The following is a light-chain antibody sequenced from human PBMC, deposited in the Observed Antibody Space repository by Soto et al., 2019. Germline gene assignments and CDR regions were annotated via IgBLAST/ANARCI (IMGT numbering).Light chain of an antibody. CDR3: HQSYSTRTWT. CDR1: QSISSY. V-gene: IGKV1-39*01. Sequence: DIQMTQSPSSLSASVGDRVTITCRASQSISSYLNWYQQKPGKAPKLLIYAASSLQSGVPSRFSGSGSGTDFTLTISSLQPEDFVTYYCHQSYSTRTWTFGQGTKVEIK. CDR2: AAS. J-gene: IGKJ1*01.